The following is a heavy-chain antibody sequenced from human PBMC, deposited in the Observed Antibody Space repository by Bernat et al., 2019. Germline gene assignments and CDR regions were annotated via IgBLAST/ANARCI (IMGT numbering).Heavy chain of an antibody. D-gene: IGHD3-22*01. V-gene: IGHV3-66*01. Sequence: QLVESGGGLVQPGGSLRLSCAASGFTVSSNYMSWVRQAPGKGLEWVSVIYSGGSTYYADSVKGRFTISRDNSKNTLYLQMNSLRAEDTAVYYCARDELTMIGTGWYFDLWGRGTLVTVSS. CDR3: ARDELTMIGTGWYFDL. CDR1: GFTVSSNY. CDR2: IYSGGST. J-gene: IGHJ2*01.